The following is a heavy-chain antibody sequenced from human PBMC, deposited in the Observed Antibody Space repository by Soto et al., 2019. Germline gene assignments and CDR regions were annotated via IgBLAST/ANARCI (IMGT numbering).Heavy chain of an antibody. J-gene: IGHJ6*02. V-gene: IGHV3-15*01. D-gene: IGHD3-22*01. CDR3: TTVPGYDSSGYYSSTDYYYYYGMDV. CDR2: IKSKTDGGTT. Sequence: GGSLRLSCAASGFTFSNAWMSWVRQALGKGLEWVGRIKSKTDGGTTDYAAPVKGRFTISRDDSKNTLYLQMNSLKTEDTAVYYCTTVPGYDSSGYYSSTDYYYYYGMDVWGQGTTVTVSS. CDR1: GFTFSNAW.